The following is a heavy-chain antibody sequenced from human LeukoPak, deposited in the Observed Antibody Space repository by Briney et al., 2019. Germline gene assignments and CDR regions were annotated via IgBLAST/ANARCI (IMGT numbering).Heavy chain of an antibody. CDR3: AKDGFVFGELLLVLSHFDY. J-gene: IGHJ4*02. CDR1: GFTFSSYV. D-gene: IGHD3-10*02. CDR2: ISYDGSNE. Sequence: GGSLRLSCAASGFTFSSYVMHWVRQAPGKGLEWVAIISYDGSNEYYADSVKGRFTISRDNSKNTLYLQMNSLRAEDTAVYYCAKDGFVFGELLLVLSHFDYWGQGTLVTVSS. V-gene: IGHV3-30*04.